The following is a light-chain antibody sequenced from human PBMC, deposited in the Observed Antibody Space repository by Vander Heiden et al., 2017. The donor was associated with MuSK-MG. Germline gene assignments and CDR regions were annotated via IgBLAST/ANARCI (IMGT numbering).Light chain of an antibody. CDR1: QSIRSY. CDR2: AAS. Sequence: DIQMTQSPSSLSASVGDRVTITCRASQSIRSYLNWYQQKPGKVPKLLISAASSLQSGGPSRFSGSGSGTDFTLTISSLQPEDFAAYYCLQSYSTPYTFGQGTKLEIK. CDR3: LQSYSTPYT. J-gene: IGKJ2*01. V-gene: IGKV1-39*01.